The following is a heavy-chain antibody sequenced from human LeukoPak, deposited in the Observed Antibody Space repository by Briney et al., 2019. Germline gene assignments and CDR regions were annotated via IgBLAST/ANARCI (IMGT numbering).Heavy chain of an antibody. CDR3: ARAGKYETHYYCYGMDA. D-gene: IGHD3-3*01. CDR1: GGSFSGYY. CDR2: INHSGST. J-gene: IGHJ6*02. Sequence: SETLSLTCAVYGGSFSGYYWSWIRQPPGKGLEWIGEINHSGSTNYNPSLKSRVTMSVDTSKNQFSLKLSSVTAADTAVYYCARAGKYETHYYCYGMDAWGQGTTVTVSS. V-gene: IGHV4-34*01.